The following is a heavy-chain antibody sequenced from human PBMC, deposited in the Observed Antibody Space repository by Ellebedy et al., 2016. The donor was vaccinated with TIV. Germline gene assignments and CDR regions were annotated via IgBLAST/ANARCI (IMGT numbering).Heavy chain of an antibody. CDR1: GASISSGGYY. CDR2: IYYNGSA. D-gene: IGHD6-13*01. J-gene: IGHJ4*02. V-gene: IGHV4-31*03. CDR3: AGVRDGSRPFDY. Sequence: MPSETLSLTCTVSGASISSGGYYWSWIRQHPGKGLEWIGYIYYNGSAYYNPSLRGRVTMSVDTSKDQFSLRLSSLTAADAAVYYCAGVRDGSRPFDYWGQGALVTVSS.